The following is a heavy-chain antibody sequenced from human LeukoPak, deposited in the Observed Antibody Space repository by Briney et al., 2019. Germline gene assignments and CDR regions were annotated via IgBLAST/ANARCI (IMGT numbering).Heavy chain of an antibody. CDR1: GFTFSSYW. D-gene: IGHD3-22*01. Sequence: GGSLRLSCVASGFTFSSYWMHWVRQDPRKGLVWVSRINGDGRNINYADSVRGRFTISRDNAKNSLYLQMNSLRAEDTAVYYCAGDQYYYDSSGYYKDYWGQGTLVTVSS. CDR3: AGDQYYYDSSGYYKDY. V-gene: IGHV3-74*01. J-gene: IGHJ4*02. CDR2: INGDGRNI.